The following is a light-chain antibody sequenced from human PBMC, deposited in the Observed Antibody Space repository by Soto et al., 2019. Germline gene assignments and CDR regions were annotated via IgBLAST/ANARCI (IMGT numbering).Light chain of an antibody. CDR2: KAS. CDR1: QSISSW. J-gene: IGKJ5*01. CDR3: QQSYSTRPIT. Sequence: DIQMTQSPSTLSASVGDRVTITCRASQSISSWLAWYQQKPVKAPKLLIYKASSLESGVPSRFSGSGSGTDFTLTISSLQPEDFATYYCQQSYSTRPITFGQGTRLEI. V-gene: IGKV1-5*03.